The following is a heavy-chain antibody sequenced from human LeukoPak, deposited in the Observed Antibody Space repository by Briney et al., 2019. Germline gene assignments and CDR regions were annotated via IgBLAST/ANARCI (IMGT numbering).Heavy chain of an antibody. CDR3: ARDRRTVTNDY. CDR2: ISAYNGNT. V-gene: IGHV1-18*01. J-gene: IGHJ4*02. D-gene: IGHD4-11*01. CDR1: GYTFTSYG. Sequence: ASVKVSFKASGYTFTSYGISWVRQAPGQGLEWMGWISAYNGNTNYAQKLQGRVTITTDTSTSTAYMELRSLRSDDTAVYYCARDRRTVTNDYWGQGTLVTVSS.